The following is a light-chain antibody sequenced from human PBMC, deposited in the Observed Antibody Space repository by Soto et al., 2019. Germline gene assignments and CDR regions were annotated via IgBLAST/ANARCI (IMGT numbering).Light chain of an antibody. Sequence: EVVMTQSPATLSVSPGERATLSCRASQSVSSNLAWYQQKPGQAPRLLIFAASVRATGIPARFSGFRSGTEFTLTISRLQSEDFAVYYCQQYNNWPLTFGGGTTVEIK. CDR3: QQYNNWPLT. CDR2: AAS. CDR1: QSVSSN. V-gene: IGKV3-15*01. J-gene: IGKJ4*01.